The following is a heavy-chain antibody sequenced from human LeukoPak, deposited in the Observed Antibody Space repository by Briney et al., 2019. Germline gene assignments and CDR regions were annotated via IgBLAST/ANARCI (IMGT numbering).Heavy chain of an antibody. CDR1: GGSFSGYY. Sequence: PSETLSLTCAVYGGSFSGYYWSWIRQPPGKGLEWIGYIYYSGSTNYNPSLKSRVTISVDTSKNQFSLKLSSVTAADTAVYYCARGGGEFRTGGFDYWGQGTLVTVSS. CDR2: IYYSGST. J-gene: IGHJ4*02. CDR3: ARGGGEFRTGGFDY. V-gene: IGHV4-59*01. D-gene: IGHD3-10*01.